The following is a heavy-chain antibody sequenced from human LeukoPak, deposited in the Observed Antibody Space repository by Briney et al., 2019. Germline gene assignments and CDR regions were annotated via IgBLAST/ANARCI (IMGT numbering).Heavy chain of an antibody. CDR2: IYIGGTT. CDR3: AGDSYGWDYFDY. CDR1: GFSVSNNY. V-gene: IGHV3-66*01. Sequence: GGSLRLSCAASGFSVSNNYINWVRQAPGKGLEWVSVIYIGGTTYYADSVKGRFTISRDNSKNTVYLQMNSLRVEDTAVYHCAGDSYGWDYFDYWGQGTLVTVSS. J-gene: IGHJ4*02. D-gene: IGHD5-18*01.